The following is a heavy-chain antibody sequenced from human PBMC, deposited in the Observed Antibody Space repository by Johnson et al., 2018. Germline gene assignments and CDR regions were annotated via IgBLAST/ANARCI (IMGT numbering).Heavy chain of an antibody. J-gene: IGHJ6*03. CDR3: ARVAGATLFNYYYYYMDV. CDR1: GYTFTSYA. Sequence: QVQLVQSGAEVKKPGASVKVSCKASGYTFTSYAMHWVRQAPGQRLEWMGWINAGNGNTKYSQKFQGRVTITRDTSASTADMELSSLRSEETAVYYCARVAGATLFNYYYYYMDVWGKGTTVTVSS. CDR2: INAGNGNT. V-gene: IGHV1-3*01. D-gene: IGHD6-25*01.